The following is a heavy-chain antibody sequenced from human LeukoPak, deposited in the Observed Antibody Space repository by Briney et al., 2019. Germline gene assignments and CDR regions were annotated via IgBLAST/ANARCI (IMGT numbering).Heavy chain of an antibody. CDR1: GGSINTKTHY. V-gene: IGHV4-39*01. CDR2: VFYNGNT. J-gene: IGHJ4*02. Sequence: PSETLSLTCTVSGGSINTKTHYWACIRQTPGKGLEWIGSVFYNGNTYYNPSLKSRVTISVDTSKNQFSLRLTSVTAADTAVYYCAKHGEDSSGYYADFFDHCGQGTLVTVSS. D-gene: IGHD3-22*01. CDR3: AKHGEDSSGYYADFFDH.